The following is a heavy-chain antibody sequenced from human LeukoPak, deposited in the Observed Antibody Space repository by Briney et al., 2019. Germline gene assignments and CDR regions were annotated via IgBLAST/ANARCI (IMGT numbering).Heavy chain of an antibody. CDR3: AKGSQNSGYYYDY. Sequence: GGSLRLSCAASGFTFDDYSMNWVRHTPGKGLEWVSLISWDGGTTYYADSVQGRFTISRDNSKNSLYLQMNSLRTEDTALYYCAKGSQNSGYYYDYWGQGTLVTVSS. CDR2: ISWDGGTT. J-gene: IGHJ4*02. V-gene: IGHV3-43*01. D-gene: IGHD3-22*01. CDR1: GFTFDDYS.